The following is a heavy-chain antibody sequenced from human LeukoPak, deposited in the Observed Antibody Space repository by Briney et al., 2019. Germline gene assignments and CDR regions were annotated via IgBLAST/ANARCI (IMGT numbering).Heavy chain of an antibody. D-gene: IGHD3-3*01. Sequence: GGSLRLSCAASGFTFSSYGMHWVRQAPGKGLEWVAVISYDGSNKYYADSVKGRFTISRDNSKNTLYLQMNSLRAEDTAVYYRARDSRADDFWSGYLSGGYYYYGMDVWGQGTTVTVSS. CDR2: ISYDGSNK. V-gene: IGHV3-30*03. J-gene: IGHJ6*02. CDR1: GFTFSSYG. CDR3: ARDSRADDFWSGYLSGGYYYYGMDV.